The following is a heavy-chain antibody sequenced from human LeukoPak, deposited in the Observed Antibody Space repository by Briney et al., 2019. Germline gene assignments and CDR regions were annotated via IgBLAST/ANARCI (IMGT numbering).Heavy chain of an antibody. CDR2: IYHSGST. CDR1: GGSISSYY. Sequence: SETLSLTCTVSGGSISSYYWSWIRQPPGKGLEWIGNIYHSGSTNYNPSLKSRVTISLDTSKNQFSLKLSSVTAADTAVYYCAREDSGSSGYVFDPRGQGTLVTVSS. CDR3: AREDSGSSGYVFDP. J-gene: IGHJ5*02. D-gene: IGHD3-22*01. V-gene: IGHV4-59*01.